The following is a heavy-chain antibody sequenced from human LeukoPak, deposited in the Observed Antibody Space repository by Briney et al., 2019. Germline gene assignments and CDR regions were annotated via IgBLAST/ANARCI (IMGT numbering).Heavy chain of an antibody. J-gene: IGHJ4*02. D-gene: IGHD6-19*01. Sequence: SETLSLTCSVSGGSISTYNYYWGWIRQPPGTGLEWIGSTYYSGNTYYNPSLKSRVTISLDTSKNQFSLNLSSVTAADTAVYYCASQDIAVATYYFDYWGQGTLVTVSS. CDR1: GGSISTYNYY. CDR2: TYYSGNT. CDR3: ASQDIAVATYYFDY. V-gene: IGHV4-39*01.